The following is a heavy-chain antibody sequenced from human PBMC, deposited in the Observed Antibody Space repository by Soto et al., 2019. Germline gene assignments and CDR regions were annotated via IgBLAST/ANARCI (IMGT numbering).Heavy chain of an antibody. J-gene: IGHJ6*02. Sequence: GGSLRLSCAASGFTVSTNYMSWVRQAPGKGLEWVSVIYSGGSTYYADSVKGRFTISRDNSKNTVYLHMNSLRAEDTAVYYCARGWRSGDYLYCYGMDVWGQGTTVTVSS. CDR2: IYSGGST. D-gene: IGHD4-17*01. V-gene: IGHV3-53*01. CDR3: ARGWRSGDYLYCYGMDV. CDR1: GFTVSTNY.